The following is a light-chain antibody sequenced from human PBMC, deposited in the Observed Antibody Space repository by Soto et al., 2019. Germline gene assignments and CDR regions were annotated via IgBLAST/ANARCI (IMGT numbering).Light chain of an antibody. V-gene: IGKV3-11*01. Sequence: EIVMTQSPATLSLSPGQRATLSCRASQSVSSKLAWYQQRPGQAPRLLIYSASTRATGIPARFSGSGSGTDFTLTISSLEPEDFAVYYCQQRSNWPRQTFGQGTKVDIK. CDR3: QQRSNWPRQT. CDR1: QSVSSK. J-gene: IGKJ1*01. CDR2: SAS.